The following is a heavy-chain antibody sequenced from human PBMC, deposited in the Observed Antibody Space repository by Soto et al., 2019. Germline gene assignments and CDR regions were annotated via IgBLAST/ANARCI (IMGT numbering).Heavy chain of an antibody. CDR1: GFTFSNAW. CDR3: TTDTGDIVVVPAVNLPKYYYYGMDV. CDR2: IKSKTDGGTT. V-gene: IGHV3-15*07. D-gene: IGHD2-2*01. Sequence: GGSLRLSCAASGFTFSNAWMNWVRQAPEKGLEWVGRIKSKTDGGTTDYAAPVKGRFTISRDDSKNTLYLQMNSLKTEDTAVYYCTTDTGDIVVVPAVNLPKYYYYGMDVWGQGTTVTVSS. J-gene: IGHJ6*02.